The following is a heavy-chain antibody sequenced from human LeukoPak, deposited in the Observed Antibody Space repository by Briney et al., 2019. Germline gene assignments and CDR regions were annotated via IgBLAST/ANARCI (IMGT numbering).Heavy chain of an antibody. CDR1: GFTFSSYS. V-gene: IGHV3-21*01. Sequence: PGGSLRLSCAASGFTFSSYSTNWVRQAPGKGLEWVSSISSSSSYIYYADSVKGRFTISRDNAKNSLYLQMNSLRAEDTAVYYCARGDRRYSSTFDYWGKGTLVTVSS. J-gene: IGHJ4*02. CDR3: ARGDRRYSSTFDY. CDR2: ISSSSSYI. D-gene: IGHD6-19*01.